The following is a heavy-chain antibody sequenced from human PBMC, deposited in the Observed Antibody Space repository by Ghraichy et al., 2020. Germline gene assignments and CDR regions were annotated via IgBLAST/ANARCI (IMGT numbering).Heavy chain of an antibody. J-gene: IGHJ4*02. CDR3: ARGYCSSTSCQSTNYDY. V-gene: IGHV1-2*06. CDR2: VNPHSGGT. Sequence: ASVNVSCKASGYTFIGYYIHWVRQAPGQGLEWMGRVNPHSGGTSYAQKFQGRVTMTRDTSISTAYMELSRLRSDDTAVYYCARGYCSSTSCQSTNYDYWGQGTLVTVSA. D-gene: IGHD2-2*01. CDR1: GYTFIGYY.